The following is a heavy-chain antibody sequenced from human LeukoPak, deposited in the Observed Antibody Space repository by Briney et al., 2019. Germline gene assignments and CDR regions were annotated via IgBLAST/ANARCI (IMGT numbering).Heavy chain of an antibody. CDR1: GYSFTSYW. J-gene: IGHJ3*02. V-gene: IGHV5-51*03. Sequence: GESLKISCKGSGYSFTSYWIGWVRQMPGKGLEWMGIIYPGDSDTRYSPSFQGQVTISADESISTAYLQWSSLKASDTAMYYCARYANYYNSSGYYYLDAFDIWGQGTMVTVSS. CDR3: ARYANYYNSSGYYYLDAFDI. D-gene: IGHD3-22*01. CDR2: IYPGDSDT.